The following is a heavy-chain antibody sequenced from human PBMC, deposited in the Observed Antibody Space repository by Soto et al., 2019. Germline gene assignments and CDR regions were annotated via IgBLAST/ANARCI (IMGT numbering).Heavy chain of an antibody. CDR1: GYTFTSYY. D-gene: IGHD5-18*01. CDR2: INPSGGST. Sequence: ASVKVSCKASGYTFTSYYMHWVRQAPGQGLEWMGIINPSGGSTSYAQKFQGRVTMTRDTSTSTVYMELSSLRSEDTAVYYCARDLVYTAMVIYYYGMDVWGQGTTVTVSS. V-gene: IGHV1-46*01. CDR3: ARDLVYTAMVIYYYGMDV. J-gene: IGHJ6*02.